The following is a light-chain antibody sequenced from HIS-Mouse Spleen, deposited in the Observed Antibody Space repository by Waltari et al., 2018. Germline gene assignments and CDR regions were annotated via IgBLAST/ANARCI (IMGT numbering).Light chain of an antibody. J-gene: IGLJ2*01. V-gene: IGLV3-21*03. Sequence: SYVLTQPPSVSVAPGKTARITCGGNNIGSKSVHWYQQKPGQAPGLVVDDDSDRPSGIPERLSGSNSGNTATLTISRVEAGDEADYYCQVWDSSSDHVVFGGGTKLTVL. CDR1: NIGSKS. CDR2: DDS. CDR3: QVWDSSSDHVV.